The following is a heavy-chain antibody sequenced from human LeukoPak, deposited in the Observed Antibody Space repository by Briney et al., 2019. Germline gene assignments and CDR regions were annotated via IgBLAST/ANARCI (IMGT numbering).Heavy chain of an antibody. J-gene: IGHJ4*01. CDR1: GFTSNSYG. Sequence: PGRSLRLSCAASGFTSNSYGIHWVRQAPGKGLEWVAFIWYDGSNKYYADSVKGRFTISRDNSKHTLDLQMNRLGAEDTAVYYCAKARTTRGFDFWGQGTLVTVSS. V-gene: IGHV3-33*06. CDR2: IWYDGSNK. D-gene: IGHD4-17*01. CDR3: AKARTTRGFDF.